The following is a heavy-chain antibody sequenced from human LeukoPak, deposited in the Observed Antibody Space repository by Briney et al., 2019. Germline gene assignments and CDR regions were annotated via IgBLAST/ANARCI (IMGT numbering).Heavy chain of an antibody. CDR1: GGTFISYA. V-gene: IGHV1-69*05. Sequence: GASVKVSCKASGGTFISYAISWVRQAPGQGLGWMGGIIPIFGTAYYAQKFQGRVTITRNTSISTAYMELSSLRSEDTAVYYCARGKFGGITIFGVVPGHYYYMDVWGEGTTVTVSS. J-gene: IGHJ6*03. CDR2: IIPIFGTA. D-gene: IGHD3-3*01. CDR3: ARGKFGGITIFGVVPGHYYYMDV.